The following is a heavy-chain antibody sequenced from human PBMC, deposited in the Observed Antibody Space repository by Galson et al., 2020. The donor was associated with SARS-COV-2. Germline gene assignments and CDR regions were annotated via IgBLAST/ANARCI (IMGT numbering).Heavy chain of an antibody. CDR3: ASGPVAGSGE. CDR2: IHSSGST. CDR1: GDSISSGSFY. J-gene: IGHJ4*02. D-gene: IGHD6-19*01. Sequence: SETLSLTCAVSGDSISSGSFYWSWIRQPAGKGLEWIGRIHSSGSTNYNPSLKSRVTISIDTSKNQFSLRLSSVTAADTAIYYCASGPVAGSGEWGQGTLVTVSS. V-gene: IGHV4-61*02.